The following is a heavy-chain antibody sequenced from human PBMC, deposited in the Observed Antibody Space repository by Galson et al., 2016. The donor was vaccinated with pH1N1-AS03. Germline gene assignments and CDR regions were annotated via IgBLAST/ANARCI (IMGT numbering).Heavy chain of an antibody. J-gene: IGHJ6*02. V-gene: IGHV1-2*04. Sequence: SVKVSCKASGYIFTGFYVHWVRQAPGQGLEWMGWINTDSGVTHYGQKFEAWVTMTRDTSVSTAYMELYGLKSDDTAVYYCARDPRGPCTSATCPTTYYFGMDVWGQGTTVIVSS. CDR1: GYIFTGFY. D-gene: IGHD2-2*01. CDR3: ARDPRGPCTSATCPTTYYFGMDV. CDR2: INTDSGVT.